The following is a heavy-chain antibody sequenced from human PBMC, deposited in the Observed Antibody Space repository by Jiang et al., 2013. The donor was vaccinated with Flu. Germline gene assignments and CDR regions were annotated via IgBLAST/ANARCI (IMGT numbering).Heavy chain of an antibody. V-gene: IGHV3-30-3*01. J-gene: IGHJ4*02. Sequence: QLVESGGGVVQPGRSLRLSCTASGVTFSHYDMHWVRQAPGKGLEWVALISSYGSTEYYADSVQGRFTISRDNTKNTLSLQMNGLRSEDTGIYYCARNPFDTEGYYSRSGASLDDWGQGTLVTVSS. CDR1: GVTFSHYD. D-gene: IGHD3-10*01. CDR2: ISSYGSTE. CDR3: ARNPFDTEGYYSRSGASLDD.